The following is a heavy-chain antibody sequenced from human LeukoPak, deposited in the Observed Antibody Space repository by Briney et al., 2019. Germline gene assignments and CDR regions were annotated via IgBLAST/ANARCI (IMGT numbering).Heavy chain of an antibody. CDR1: GFTFSSYG. D-gene: IGHD3-10*01. V-gene: IGHV3-30*02. J-gene: IGHJ4*02. Sequence: PGGSLRLSCAASGFTFSSYGMHWVRQAPGKGLEWVAFIRSDGSNKYYADSVKGRFTISRDNSKLYLQMNSLRAEDTAVYYCARVRLLWFGELDYWGQGTLVTVSS. CDR3: ARVRLLWFGELDY. CDR2: IRSDGSNK.